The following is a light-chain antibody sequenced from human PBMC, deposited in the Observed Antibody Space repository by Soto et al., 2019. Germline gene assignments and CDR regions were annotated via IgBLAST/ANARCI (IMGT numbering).Light chain of an antibody. CDR1: SIDIAPYNY. V-gene: IGLV2-14*01. Sequence: SVLTQPASVSGSPGQSLTISCTGTSIDIAPYNYVSWYQQHPGKAPKLIIYEVSYRPSGISNRFSGSKSGNTASLTISGLQAEDEADYYCSSYTSSTHYVFGTGTKVTVL. CDR2: EVS. J-gene: IGLJ1*01. CDR3: SSYTSSTHYV.